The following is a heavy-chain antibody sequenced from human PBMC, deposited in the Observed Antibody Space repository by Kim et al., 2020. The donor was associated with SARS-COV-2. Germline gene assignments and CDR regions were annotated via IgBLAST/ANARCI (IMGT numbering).Heavy chain of an antibody. Sequence: GGSLRLSCAASGFTFSSYWMTWVRQAPGKGLEWVANIKQDGNQKYYVDSVKGRFTISRDNAKNSLYLQMNSLRAEDTAVYYCARDEDLYSSGKDAVDIWGEGTMVTVSS. J-gene: IGHJ3*02. D-gene: IGHD6-19*01. CDR1: GFTFSSYW. CDR3: ARDEDLYSSGKDAVDI. CDR2: IKQDGNQK. V-gene: IGHV3-7*01.